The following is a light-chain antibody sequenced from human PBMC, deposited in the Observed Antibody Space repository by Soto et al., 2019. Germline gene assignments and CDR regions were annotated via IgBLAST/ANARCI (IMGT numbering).Light chain of an antibody. CDR2: DAS. V-gene: IGKV1-5*01. J-gene: IGKJ2*01. CDR1: QSISSS. Sequence: DIQMTQSPSTLSATAGDRVTITCRASQSISSSLAWYQQKPGKAPKFLIYDASTLESGVPSRFSGSGSGTEFTLTISSLPPDDFATYYCQQYDNYYTFGQGTKLEIK. CDR3: QQYDNYYT.